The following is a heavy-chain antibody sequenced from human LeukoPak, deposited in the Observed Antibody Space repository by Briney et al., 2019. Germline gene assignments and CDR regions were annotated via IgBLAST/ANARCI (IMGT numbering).Heavy chain of an antibody. CDR3: ARDRLGRDGYNYGGLFDY. D-gene: IGHD5-24*01. CDR1: GFTFSDYY. V-gene: IGHV3-11*01. Sequence: GGSLRLSCAASGFTFSDYYMSWIRQAPGKGLEWVSYISSSGSTIYYADSVKGRFTISRDNAKNSLYLQMSSLRAEDTAVYYCARDRLGRDGYNYGGLFDYWGQGTLVTVSS. J-gene: IGHJ4*02. CDR2: ISSSGSTI.